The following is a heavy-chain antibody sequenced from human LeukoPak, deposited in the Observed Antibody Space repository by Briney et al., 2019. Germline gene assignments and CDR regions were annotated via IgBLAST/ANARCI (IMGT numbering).Heavy chain of an antibody. CDR3: AKAPVATCSGAYCYPFDY. V-gene: IGHV3-23*01. D-gene: IGHD2-21*01. CDR2: ISVSGNT. Sequence: GGSLRLSCAASGFTLSSYAMSWVRQAPGKGLEWVSAISVSGNTYHADSVKGRFTISRDSSKNTLYLQMNRLRAEDAAVYYCAKAPVATCSGAYCYPFDYWGQGTLVTVSS. J-gene: IGHJ4*02. CDR1: GFTLSSYA.